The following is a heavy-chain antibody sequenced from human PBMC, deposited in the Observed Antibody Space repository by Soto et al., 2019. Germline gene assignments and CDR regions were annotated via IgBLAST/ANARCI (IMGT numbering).Heavy chain of an antibody. D-gene: IGHD4-17*01. V-gene: IGHV4-59*01. CDR3: ARRYGASFDY. J-gene: IGHJ4*02. CDR1: GGSISSYY. Sequence: PSVTLSLTCTVSGGSISSYYWSWIRQPPGKGLEWIGYIYYSGSTNYNPSLKSRVTISVDTSKNQFSLKLSSVTAADTAVYYCARRYGASFDYWGQGTPVTVSS. CDR2: IYYSGST.